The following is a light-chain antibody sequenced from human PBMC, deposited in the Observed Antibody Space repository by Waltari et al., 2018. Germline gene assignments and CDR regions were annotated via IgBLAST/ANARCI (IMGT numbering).Light chain of an antibody. CDR3: QTWDPDTVV. CDR1: SEHSAYA. Sequence: QLAVTQSPSASASLGASVKLTCTLSSEHSAYAIAWHQHQPEKGPRFLMKIDGGGGHTKWDGIPYPCSSVSAGAERYLTISSLQYEDEAAYYCQTWDPDTVVFGGGTKLTV. V-gene: IGLV4-69*01. CDR2: IDGGGGH. J-gene: IGLJ2*01.